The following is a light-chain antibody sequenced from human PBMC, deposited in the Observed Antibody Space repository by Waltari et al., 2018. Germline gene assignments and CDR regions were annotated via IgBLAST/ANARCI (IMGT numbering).Light chain of an antibody. CDR3: QQYNSLLWT. Sequence: DIQMTQSPPSLSASVGDRVTITCQASQDVSDYLNWYQQKPGKAPKLLIYDTSNLETGVPSRFSGSGSGTEFTFTISSLQPEDIATYYCQQYNSLLWTFGQGTKVEIK. J-gene: IGKJ1*01. CDR2: DTS. V-gene: IGKV1-33*01. CDR1: QDVSDY.